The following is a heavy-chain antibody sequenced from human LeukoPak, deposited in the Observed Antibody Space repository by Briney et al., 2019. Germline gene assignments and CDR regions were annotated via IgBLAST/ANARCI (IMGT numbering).Heavy chain of an antibody. CDR2: INHSGST. Sequence: SETLSLTCAVYGGSFSGYYWSWIRQPPGKGLEWIGEINHSGSTNYNPSLKSRVTMSVDTSKNQFSLKLSSVTAADTAVYYCARSDYYSNYLFDYWGQGTLVTVSS. CDR1: GGSFSGYY. J-gene: IGHJ4*02. CDR3: ARSDYYSNYLFDY. D-gene: IGHD4-11*01. V-gene: IGHV4-34*01.